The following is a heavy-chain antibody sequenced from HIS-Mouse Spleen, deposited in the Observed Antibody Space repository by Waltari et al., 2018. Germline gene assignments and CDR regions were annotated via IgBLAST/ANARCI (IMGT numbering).Heavy chain of an antibody. D-gene: IGHD6-6*01. CDR1: RFPFRIVP. J-gene: IGHJ3*02. CDR3: ARDRAYSSSSAFDN. Sequence: QVQLVDSGGGGVRPGRSLCLPCAASRFPFRIVPRHWVRQAPGKGREWVAVISYDGSNKYYAESVKGRFTISRDNSKNTLYLQMNSLRAEDTAVYYCARDRAYSSSSAFDNWGQGTMVTVSS. V-gene: IGHV3-30*04. CDR2: ISYDGSNK.